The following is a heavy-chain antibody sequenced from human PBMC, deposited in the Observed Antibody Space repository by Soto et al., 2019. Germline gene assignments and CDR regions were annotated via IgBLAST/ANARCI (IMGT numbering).Heavy chain of an antibody. CDR3: ARGDSCGDYLHPSTGAFDI. J-gene: IGHJ3*02. CDR2: ISSSSSYT. CDR1: GFTFSSYS. V-gene: IGHV3-21*01. D-gene: IGHD3-22*01. Sequence: GGSPKPSWAASGFTFSSYSMNWGRQAPGKGLEWVSSISSSSSYTYYADSVKGRFTISRDNAKNSLYLQMNSLRAEDTAVYYCARGDSCGDYLHPSTGAFDISGQRIMVTVTS.